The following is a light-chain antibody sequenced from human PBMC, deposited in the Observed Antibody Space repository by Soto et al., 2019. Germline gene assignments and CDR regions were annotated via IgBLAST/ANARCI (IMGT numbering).Light chain of an antibody. CDR1: QSISSY. V-gene: IGKV1-39*01. CDR3: QQTYSTLDS. Sequence: DIQMTQYPSSLSASVGDRVTITCRASQSISSYLNWYQQKPGKAPKLLIYAASSLQSGVPSRFSGSGSGTDFTLTISSLQPEDFATYYCQQTYSTLDSFGQGTKLEIK. CDR2: AAS. J-gene: IGKJ2*03.